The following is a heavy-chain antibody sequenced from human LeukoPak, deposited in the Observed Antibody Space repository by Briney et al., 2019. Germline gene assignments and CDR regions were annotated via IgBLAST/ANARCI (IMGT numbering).Heavy chain of an antibody. J-gene: IGHJ6*03. V-gene: IGHV4-39*07. CDR1: GGSISSISYY. D-gene: IGHD6-6*01. CDR2: IYYSGST. Sequence: SETLSLTCTVSGGSISSISYYWGWIRQPPGKGLEWIGSIYYSGSTYYNPSLKSRVTISVDTSKNQFSLKLSSVTAADTAVYYCARDWGVSARPGYMDVWGKGTTVTVSS. CDR3: ARDWGVSARPGYMDV.